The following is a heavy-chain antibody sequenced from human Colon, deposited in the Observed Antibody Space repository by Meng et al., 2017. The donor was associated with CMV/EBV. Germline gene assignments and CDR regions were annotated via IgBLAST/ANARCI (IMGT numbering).Heavy chain of an antibody. CDR3: TKGWEMAFEI. D-gene: IGHD1-26*01. CDR2: IHYEGRYK. V-gene: IGHV3-30*02. Sequence: GESLKISCAASGFTFSTSGMHWVRQAPGKGLEWVAFIHYEGRYKYYADSVEGRFTISRDNSRNTLYLQMSRLTVEDTAEYYCTKGWEMAFEIWGQGTRVTVSS. J-gene: IGHJ3*02. CDR1: GFTFSTSG.